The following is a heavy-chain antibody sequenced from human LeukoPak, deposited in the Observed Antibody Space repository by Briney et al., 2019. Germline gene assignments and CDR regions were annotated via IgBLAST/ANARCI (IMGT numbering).Heavy chain of an antibody. V-gene: IGHV4-39*01. D-gene: IGHD6-19*01. CDR3: ARHAEYNSGWHFYLDH. Sequence: PSETLSLTCTVSGVSTTNGIYYWAWIRQSPGQGLEWIGSVHNVGSTYHTLSLRGRVTMSIDTSKNHFSLRLNSVTAADTAVYYCARHAEYNSGWHFYLDHWGQGILVTVSS. CDR1: GVSTTNGIYY. CDR2: VHNVGST. J-gene: IGHJ4*02.